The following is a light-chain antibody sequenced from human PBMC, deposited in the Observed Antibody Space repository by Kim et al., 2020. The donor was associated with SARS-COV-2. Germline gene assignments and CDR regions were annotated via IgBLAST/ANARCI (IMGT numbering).Light chain of an antibody. J-gene: IGLJ2*01. CDR3: SSYTDTSMMV. V-gene: IGLV2-14*03. Sequence: GQSITISCTGSSSDIGAYNYISWYQQLPGNAPKLMIYDVSDRPSGVSTRFSGSKSGNTASLTISGLQAEDEGDYYCSSYTDTSMMVFGGGTKVTVL. CDR1: SSDIGAYNY. CDR2: DVS.